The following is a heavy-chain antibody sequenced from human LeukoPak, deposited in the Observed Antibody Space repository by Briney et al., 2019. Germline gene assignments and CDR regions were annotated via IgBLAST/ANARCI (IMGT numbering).Heavy chain of an antibody. CDR2: TYYRSKWYN. V-gene: IGHV6-1*01. CDR1: GDSVSSNSAA. J-gene: IGHJ4*02. Sequence: SQTLSLTCAISGDSVSSNSAAWNWIRQSPSRGLEWLGRTYYRSKWYNDYAVSVKSRITINPDTSKNQFSLQLNSVTPEDTAVYYCAREGGFGYYYDSSGYFGFDYWGQGTLVTVSS. D-gene: IGHD3-22*01. CDR3: AREGGFGYYYDSSGYFGFDY.